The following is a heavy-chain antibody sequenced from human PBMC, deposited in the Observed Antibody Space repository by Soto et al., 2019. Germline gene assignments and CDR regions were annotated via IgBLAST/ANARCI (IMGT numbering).Heavy chain of an antibody. CDR1: GYTFTSYG. V-gene: IGHV1-18*04. J-gene: IGHJ4*02. CDR2: ISAYNGNT. CDR3: AREDYYDSSGSPLDY. D-gene: IGHD3-22*01. Sequence: ASVKVSCKASGYTFTSYGISWVRQAPGQGLEWMGWISAYNGNTNYAQKLQGRVTMTTDTSTSTAYMELRSLRSDDTAVYYCAREDYYDSSGSPLDYWGQGTLVTVSS.